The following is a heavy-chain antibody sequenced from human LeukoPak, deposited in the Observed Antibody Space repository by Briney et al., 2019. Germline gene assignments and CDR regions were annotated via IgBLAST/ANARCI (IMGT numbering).Heavy chain of an antibody. D-gene: IGHD5-24*01. CDR3: AKLLHDATIYDF. CDR1: GFTFSSYE. J-gene: IGHJ4*01. Sequence: GGSLRLSCAASGFTFSSYEMNWVRQAPGKGLEWVSYISSSGSTIYYADSLKGRFTISRDNAKNSLYLQMNSLRAEDTAVYYCAKLLHDATIYDFWGHGALVTVSS. V-gene: IGHV3-48*03. CDR2: ISSSGSTI.